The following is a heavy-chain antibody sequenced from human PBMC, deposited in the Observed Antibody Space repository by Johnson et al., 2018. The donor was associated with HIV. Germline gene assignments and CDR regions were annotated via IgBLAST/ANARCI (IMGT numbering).Heavy chain of an antibody. CDR1: GFIFSSYG. Sequence: QLVESGGVVVQPGRSLRLSCAASGFIFSSYGMHWVRQAPGKGLEWVAVISYDGTNKYYAESVKGRFTISRDNSKNTLYLQMNSLRGEDTAVYYCARDGVGYSYGSFDIWGQGTMVTVSS. CDR2: ISYDGTNK. CDR3: ARDGVGYSYGSFDI. V-gene: IGHV3-30*03. D-gene: IGHD5-18*01. J-gene: IGHJ3*02.